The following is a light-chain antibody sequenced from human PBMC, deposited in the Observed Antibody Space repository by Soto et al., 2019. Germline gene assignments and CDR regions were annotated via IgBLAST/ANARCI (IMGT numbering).Light chain of an antibody. Sequence: EIVLTQSPGTLSLSPGERATLSCRASQSVSNSFLAWYQQKPGQAPRLLIYGASNRATGIPDRFSGSGSGSDFTRTISRLEPEDFAVYYCQQYVTSPWAFGQGTKVEIE. CDR3: QQYVTSPWA. CDR1: QSVSNSF. CDR2: GAS. V-gene: IGKV3-20*01. J-gene: IGKJ1*01.